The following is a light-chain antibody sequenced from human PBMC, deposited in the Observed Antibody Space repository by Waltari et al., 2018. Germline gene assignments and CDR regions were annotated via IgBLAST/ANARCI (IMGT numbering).Light chain of an antibody. CDR1: QGISSY. CDR2: AAS. J-gene: IGKJ3*01. Sequence: AIRMTQSPPSFSASTGDRVTITCRAHQGISSYLAWFQQKPGKAPKLLIYAASTLQTGVPSRFSGSGSGTDFTLTINCLQSEDLATYYCQQYYTFPFTFGPGTKVDVK. CDR3: QQYYTFPFT. V-gene: IGKV1-8*01.